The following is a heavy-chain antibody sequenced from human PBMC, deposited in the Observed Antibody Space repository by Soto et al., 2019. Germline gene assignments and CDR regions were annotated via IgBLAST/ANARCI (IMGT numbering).Heavy chain of an antibody. D-gene: IGHD3-22*01. J-gene: IGHJ4*02. Sequence: GGSLRLSCAASGFTFSSYAMSWVRQAPGKGLEWVSAISGSGGSTYYADSVKGRFTISRDNSKNTLYLQMNSLRAEDTAVYYCAKRKDYYDSSGYYGGVDYWGQGTLVTVSS. CDR1: GFTFSSYA. CDR2: ISGSGGST. V-gene: IGHV3-23*01. CDR3: AKRKDYYDSSGYYGGVDY.